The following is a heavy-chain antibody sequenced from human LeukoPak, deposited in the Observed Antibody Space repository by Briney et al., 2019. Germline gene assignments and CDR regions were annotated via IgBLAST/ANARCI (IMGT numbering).Heavy chain of an antibody. CDR3: ARGVYIAAAQYGY. CDR1: GGSISSYY. J-gene: IGHJ4*02. Sequence: SETLSLTCTVSGGSISSYYWSWIRQPLGKGLEWIGYIYYSGTTNYNPSLKSRVTISVDTSKNQFSLKLSSVTAADTAVYYCARGVYIAAAQYGYWGQGTLVTVSS. V-gene: IGHV4-59*01. CDR2: IYYSGTT. D-gene: IGHD6-13*01.